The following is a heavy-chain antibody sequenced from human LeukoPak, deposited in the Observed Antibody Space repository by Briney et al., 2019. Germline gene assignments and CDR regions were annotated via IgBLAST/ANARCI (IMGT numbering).Heavy chain of an antibody. Sequence: GGSLRLSCAASGFTFSSYGMHWVRQAPGKGLEWVAFISYDGSNKYYADSVKGRFTISRDNANNTLYLQMNSLRAEDTAVYYCAKDVIWARKWLRFHGMDVWGQGTTVTVSS. CDR1: GFTFSSYG. D-gene: IGHD5-12*01. CDR3: AKDVIWARKWLRFHGMDV. CDR2: ISYDGSNK. J-gene: IGHJ6*02. V-gene: IGHV3-30*18.